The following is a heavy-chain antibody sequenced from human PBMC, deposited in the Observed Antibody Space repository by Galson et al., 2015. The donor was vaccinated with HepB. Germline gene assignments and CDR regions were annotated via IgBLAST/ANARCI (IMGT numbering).Heavy chain of an antibody. CDR3: AKDLQSKYGMDV. CDR1: GFTFSSYG. CDR2: ISYDGSNK. V-gene: IGHV3-30*18. J-gene: IGHJ6*02. Sequence: SLRLSCAASGFTFSSYGMHWVRQAPGKGLEWVAVISYDGSNKYYADSVKGRFTISRDNSKNTLYLQMNSLRAEDTAVYYCAKDLQSKYGMDVWGQGTTVTVSS.